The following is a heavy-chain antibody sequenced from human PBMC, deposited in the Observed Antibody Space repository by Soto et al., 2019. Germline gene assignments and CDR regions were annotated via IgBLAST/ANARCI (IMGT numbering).Heavy chain of an antibody. CDR3: TTFSGSGSYYYYYGMDV. J-gene: IGHJ6*02. D-gene: IGHD3-10*01. Sequence: EVQLVESGGGLVKPGGSLRLSCAASGFTFSNAWMNWVRQAPGKGLEWVGRIKSKTDGGTTDYAAPVKGRFTISRDDSKNTLSLQMNSLKTEDTAVYYCTTFSGSGSYYYYYGMDVWGQGTTVTVS. CDR2: IKSKTDGGTT. CDR1: GFTFSNAW. V-gene: IGHV3-15*07.